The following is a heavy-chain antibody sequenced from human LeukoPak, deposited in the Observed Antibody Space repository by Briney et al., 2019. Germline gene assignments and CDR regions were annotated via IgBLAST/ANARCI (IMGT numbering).Heavy chain of an antibody. D-gene: IGHD3-16*01. V-gene: IGHV3-23*01. CDR1: GVTFSSYA. CDR2: ISGSGGST. CDR3: ARNQQLGGHSYYYYGMDV. Sequence: GGSLRLSCAASGVTFSSYAMSWVRQTPGKGLEWASVISGSGGSTDYADSVKGRFTISRDNSKNTLYVQMNSLRADDTAIYYCARNQQLGGHSYYYYGMDVWGQGTTVTVSS. J-gene: IGHJ6*02.